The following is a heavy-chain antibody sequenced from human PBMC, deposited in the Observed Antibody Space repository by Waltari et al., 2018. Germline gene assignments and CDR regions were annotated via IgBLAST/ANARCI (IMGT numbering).Heavy chain of an antibody. CDR1: GDSVSSHSAA. CDR2: TYYRSKWYN. J-gene: IGHJ6*02. Sequence: QVQLQQSGPGLVKPSQTLSLTCAISGDSVSSHSAAWNWIRQSPSRGLEWLGRTYYRSKWYNDYAVSVKSRITINPDTSKNQFSLQLNSVTPEDTAVYYCARSTGYSSGWYLPYGMDVWGQGTTVTVSS. CDR3: ARSTGYSSGWYLPYGMDV. V-gene: IGHV6-1*01. D-gene: IGHD6-19*01.